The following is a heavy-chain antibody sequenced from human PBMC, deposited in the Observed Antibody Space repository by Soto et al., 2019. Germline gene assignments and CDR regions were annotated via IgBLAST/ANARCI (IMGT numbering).Heavy chain of an antibody. D-gene: IGHD3-16*01. CDR3: AKGRPRLTQNFLDVY. V-gene: IGHV1-18*01. J-gene: IGHJ4*02. Sequence: QIQLVQSGAEVKKPGVSVKVSCKASGYTFTDHGISWVRQAPGQGFEWMGWISAYNDYTAYAQKFQGRVTMTTDKYTNTAYMELRSLTSDDTAVYYCAKGRPRLTQNFLDVYWGQGTLVTVSS. CDR2: ISAYNDYT. CDR1: GYTFTDHG.